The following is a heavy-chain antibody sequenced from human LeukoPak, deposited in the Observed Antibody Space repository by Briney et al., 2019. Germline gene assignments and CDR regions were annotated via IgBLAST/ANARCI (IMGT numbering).Heavy chain of an antibody. Sequence: SETLSLTCAVYCGSFSGYYWIWIRQPPGKGLEWIGEINHSGSTNYNPSLKSRVTISVDTSKNQFSLKLSSVTAADTAVYYCSYYDILTGYYRDYWGQGTLVTVSS. CDR3: SYYDILTGYYRDY. CDR1: CGSFSGYY. V-gene: IGHV4-34*01. CDR2: INHSGST. D-gene: IGHD3-9*01. J-gene: IGHJ4*02.